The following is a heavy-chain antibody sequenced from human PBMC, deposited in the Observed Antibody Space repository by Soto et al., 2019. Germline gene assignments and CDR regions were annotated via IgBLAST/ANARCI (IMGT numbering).Heavy chain of an antibody. CDR1: GYTFTSYY. J-gene: IGHJ3*02. D-gene: IGHD6-13*01. CDR2: INPSGGST. Sequence: GGSLRLSCAASGYTFTSYYMHWVRQAPGQGLEWMGIINPSGGSTSYAQKFQGRVTMTRDTSTSTVYMELSSLRSEDTAVYYCATGGGSIAAAADAFDIWGQGTMVTVSS. CDR3: ATGGGSIAAAADAFDI. V-gene: IGHV1-46*03.